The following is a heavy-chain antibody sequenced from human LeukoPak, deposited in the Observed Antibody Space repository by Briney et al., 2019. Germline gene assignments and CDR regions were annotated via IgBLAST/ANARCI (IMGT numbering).Heavy chain of an antibody. CDR2: MNPNTGVT. J-gene: IGHJ4*02. Sequence: ASVKVSCKASGYTFTGHNVHWVRQAPGQGLEWMGRMNPNTGVTDHAQKFQGRVTVTRDTSISMVYMELNRLKSDDTAVYYCAREVTGVSFDYWGQGTLVTVSS. CDR1: GYTFTGHN. V-gene: IGHV1-2*06. CDR3: AREVTGVSFDY. D-gene: IGHD1-14*01.